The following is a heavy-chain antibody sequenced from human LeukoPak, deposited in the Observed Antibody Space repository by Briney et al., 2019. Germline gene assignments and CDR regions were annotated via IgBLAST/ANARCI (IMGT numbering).Heavy chain of an antibody. CDR1: GFTFSSYG. CDR2: ISGSGGST. J-gene: IGHJ4*02. Sequence: PGRSLRLSCAASGFTFSSYGMHWVRQAPEKGLEWVSSISGSGGSTYYADSVKGRFTISRDNSKNTLYLQMNSLRAEDTAVYYCAKYPVRGVNPYYFDYWGQGTLVTVSS. CDR3: AKYPVRGVNPYYFDY. V-gene: IGHV3-23*01. D-gene: IGHD3-10*01.